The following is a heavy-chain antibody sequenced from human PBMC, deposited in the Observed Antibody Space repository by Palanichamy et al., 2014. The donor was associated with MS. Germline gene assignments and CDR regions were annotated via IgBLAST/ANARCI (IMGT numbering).Heavy chain of an antibody. CDR3: ARDAPSETYGPKALVWFDL. V-gene: IGHV3-21*01. D-gene: IGHD2-8*01. Sequence: YYGDSVKGRFTISRDNAKNSLYLQMSSLRAEDTAVYYCARDAPSETYGPKALVWFDLWGQGTLVTVSS. J-gene: IGHJ5*02.